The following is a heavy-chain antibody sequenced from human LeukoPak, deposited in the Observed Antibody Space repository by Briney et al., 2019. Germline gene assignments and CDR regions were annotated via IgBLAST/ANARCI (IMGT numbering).Heavy chain of an antibody. V-gene: IGHV3-53*01. CDR3: ARGGAIASRPRGNDVFDI. CDR1: GFSVSSNY. D-gene: IGHD6-6*01. J-gene: IGHJ3*02. Sequence: PGGSLRISCAASGFSVSSNYMSWVRQAPGKGLEWVSVIYNDGRTYYADSVKGRFTISRDTSQNTLYLQMNSLGVEDTAVYYCARGGAIASRPRGNDVFDIWGRGTTVIVSS. CDR2: IYNDGRT.